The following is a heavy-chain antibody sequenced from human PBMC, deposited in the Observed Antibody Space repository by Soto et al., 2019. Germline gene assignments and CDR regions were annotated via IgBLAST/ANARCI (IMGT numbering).Heavy chain of an antibody. Sequence: PGGSLRLSCAASGFTFSNYSMNWVRQAPGKGLEWVSSISSSSSYIYYADSVKGRFTISRDNAKNSLYLQMNSLRAEDTAVYYCARELMITFGGVIVIPDYYYYGMDVWGQGTTVTVSS. CDR1: GFTFSNYS. J-gene: IGHJ6*02. V-gene: IGHV3-21*01. CDR3: ARELMITFGGVIVIPDYYYYGMDV. D-gene: IGHD3-16*02. CDR2: ISSSSSYI.